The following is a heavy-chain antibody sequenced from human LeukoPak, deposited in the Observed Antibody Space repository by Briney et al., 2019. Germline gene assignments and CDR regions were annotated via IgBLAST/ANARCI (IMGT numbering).Heavy chain of an antibody. CDR1: GYTFTGYY. D-gene: IGHD3-9*01. CDR2: INPNSGGT. CDR3: ARVEILTGYYGGSFDY. Sequence: ASVKVSCKASGYTFTGYYMHWVRQAPGQRLEWMGWINPNSGGTNYAQKFQGRVTITRDTSISTAYMELSMLRSDDTAVYYCARVEILTGYYGGSFDYWGQGTLVTVSS. J-gene: IGHJ4*02. V-gene: IGHV1-2*02.